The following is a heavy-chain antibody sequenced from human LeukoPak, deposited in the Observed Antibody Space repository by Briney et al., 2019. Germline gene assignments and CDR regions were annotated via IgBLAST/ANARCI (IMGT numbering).Heavy chain of an antibody. CDR2: ISSSGSTK. Sequence: GGSLRLSCAASGFTFSDYYMSWIRQAPGKGLEWVSYISSSGSTKYYADSAKGRFTISRDNAKNSYLQMNSPRAEDTAVYYCARDGHAYGRGSPHYWGQGTLVTVSS. V-gene: IGHV3-11*01. D-gene: IGHD3-10*01. J-gene: IGHJ4*02. CDR3: ARDGHAYGRGSPHY. CDR1: GFTFSDYY.